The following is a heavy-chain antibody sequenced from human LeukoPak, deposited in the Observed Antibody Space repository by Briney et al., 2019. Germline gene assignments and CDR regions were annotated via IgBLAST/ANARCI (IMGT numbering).Heavy chain of an antibody. Sequence: GESLKISCKGSGYSFTSYWIGWVRQMPGKGLEWMGIIYPGDSDTRYSPSFQDQVTISADKSISTAYLQWSSLKASDTAMYYCARRSITYYYGSGSPLYYMDVWGKGTTVTVSS. J-gene: IGHJ6*03. CDR3: ARRSITYYYGSGSPLYYMDV. CDR2: IYPGDSDT. D-gene: IGHD3-10*01. V-gene: IGHV5-51*01. CDR1: GYSFTSYW.